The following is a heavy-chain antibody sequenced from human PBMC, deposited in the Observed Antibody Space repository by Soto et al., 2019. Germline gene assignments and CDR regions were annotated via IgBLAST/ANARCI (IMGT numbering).Heavy chain of an antibody. J-gene: IGHJ6*02. D-gene: IGHD5-18*01. V-gene: IGHV3-23*01. CDR2: ISGSGGST. Sequence: PGGSLRLSCAASGLTFSSYGMSWVRQAPGKGLQWVSAISGSGGSTYYADSVKGRFTISRDNSKNTLYLQMDILRVEDTAVYYCAKSFGYSFVKSFYYYGMDVWGQGTTVTVSS. CDR1: GLTFSSYG. CDR3: AKSFGYSFVKSFYYYGMDV.